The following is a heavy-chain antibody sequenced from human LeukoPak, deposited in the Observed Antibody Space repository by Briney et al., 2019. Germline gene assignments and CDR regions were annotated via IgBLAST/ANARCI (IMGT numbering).Heavy chain of an antibody. CDR1: GGSISSNF. D-gene: IGHD6-13*01. CDR3: ARDSSWYGMDV. J-gene: IGHJ6*02. Sequence: PSETLSLTCTVSGGSISSNFWSWIRQPPGKGLEWIGYIYYSGSTNYNPSLKSRVTISVDTSKNQFSLKLSSVTAADTAVYYCARDSSWYGMDVWGQGTTVTVSS. CDR2: IYYSGST. V-gene: IGHV4-59*01.